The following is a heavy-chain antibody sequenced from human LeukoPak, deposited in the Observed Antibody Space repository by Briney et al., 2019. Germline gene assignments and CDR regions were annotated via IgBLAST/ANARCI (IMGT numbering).Heavy chain of an antibody. D-gene: IGHD3-10*01. V-gene: IGHV3-74*01. CDR1: GFTFSSYW. CDR2: INNDGSTT. Sequence: GGSLRLSCGASGFTFSSYWMHWVRQAPGKGLVWISRINNDGSTTSYADSVKGRFTISRDNAKNTLYLQMNSLRAEDTAVYYCARGNYYGQDYWGQGTLVTVSS. J-gene: IGHJ4*02. CDR3: ARGNYYGQDY.